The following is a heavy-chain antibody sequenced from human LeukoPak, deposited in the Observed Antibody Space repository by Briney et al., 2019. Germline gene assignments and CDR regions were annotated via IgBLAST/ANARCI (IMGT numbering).Heavy chain of an antibody. J-gene: IGHJ4*02. Sequence: SETLSLTCTVSGGSVSSGSYYWSWIRQPPGKGLEWIGYIYYGGSTNYNPSLKSRVTISVDTSKNQFSLKLSSVTAADTAVYYCARDSWFGELLYYWGQGTLVAVSS. D-gene: IGHD3-10*01. CDR1: GGSVSSGSYY. CDR2: IYYGGST. V-gene: IGHV4-61*01. CDR3: ARDSWFGELLYY.